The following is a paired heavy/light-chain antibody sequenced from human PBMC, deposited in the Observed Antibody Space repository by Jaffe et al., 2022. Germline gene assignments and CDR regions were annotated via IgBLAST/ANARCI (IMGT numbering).Light chain of an antibody. Sequence: DIQMTQSPSSVSASLGDRVTITCRASQGVSSWLAWYQQKPGKAPRLLIYAASTLQSGVPSRFSGSGSGTDFTLTISSLQPEDSATYYCQQAHSFPPITFGQGTRLEIK. CDR3: QQAHSFPPIT. CDR2: AAS. V-gene: IGKV1-12*01. J-gene: IGKJ5*01. CDR1: QGVSSW.
Heavy chain of an antibody. Sequence: EVHLVESGGGLVQPGGSLRLSCAASGITFISYTMNWVRQAPGKGLEWVSYISSSSSTIYYADSVKGRFTIFRDNAKNSLYLQMNSLRAEDTAVYYCARGSPTAGFDYWGQGTLVTVSS. D-gene: IGHD2-21*02. J-gene: IGHJ4*02. CDR1: GITFISYT. V-gene: IGHV3-48*01. CDR2: ISSSSSTI. CDR3: ARGSPTAGFDY.